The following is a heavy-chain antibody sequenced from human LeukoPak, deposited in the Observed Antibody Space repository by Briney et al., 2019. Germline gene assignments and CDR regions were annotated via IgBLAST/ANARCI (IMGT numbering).Heavy chain of an antibody. CDR1: GGSISSYY. Sequence: SETLSLTCTVSGGSISSYYWSWIRQPPGKGLEWIGYIYYSGSTNYNPPLKSRVTISVDTSKNQFSLKLSSVTAADTAVYYCARERARGYPLGYYGMDVWGQGTTVAVSS. J-gene: IGHJ6*02. CDR2: IYYSGST. D-gene: IGHD5-18*01. CDR3: ARERARGYPLGYYGMDV. V-gene: IGHV4-59*01.